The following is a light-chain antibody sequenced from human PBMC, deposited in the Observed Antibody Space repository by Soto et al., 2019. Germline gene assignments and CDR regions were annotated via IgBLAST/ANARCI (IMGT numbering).Light chain of an antibody. J-gene: IGLJ2*01. Sequence: QSALTQPASVSGSPGQSITISCTGTSSDVGSYNLVSWYQQHPGKAPKLMIYEGSKRPSGVSNRFSGSKSGNTASLTISGLQAEDEADYYCCSYAGSSPFLFGGGTKVTVL. CDR2: EGS. CDR1: SSDVGSYNL. V-gene: IGLV2-23*01. CDR3: CSYAGSSPFL.